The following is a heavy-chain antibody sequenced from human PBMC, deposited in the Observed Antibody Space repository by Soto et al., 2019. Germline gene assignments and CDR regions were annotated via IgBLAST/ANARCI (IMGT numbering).Heavy chain of an antibody. Sequence: ASVKVSCKASGYTFTSYGISWVRQAPGQGLEWMGWISAYNGNTNYAQKLQGRVTMTRDTSISTAYMELSRLRSDDTAVYYCARAKETYNYYGMDVWGQGTTVTVSS. J-gene: IGHJ6*02. CDR3: ARAKETYNYYGMDV. V-gene: IGHV1-18*01. D-gene: IGHD1-20*01. CDR2: ISAYNGNT. CDR1: GYTFTSYG.